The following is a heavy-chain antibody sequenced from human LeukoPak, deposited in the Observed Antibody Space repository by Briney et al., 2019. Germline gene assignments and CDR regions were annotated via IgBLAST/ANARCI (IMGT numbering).Heavy chain of an antibody. Sequence: ASVKVSCKASGYTFTGYYTHWVRQAPGQGLERMGRINPNSGGTNYAQKFQGRVTMTRDTSISTVYLDLSGLTFDDTAVYYCATDNYGTLDYWGQGTLVTVSS. CDR1: GYTFTGYY. D-gene: IGHD3-16*01. CDR3: ATDNYGTLDY. J-gene: IGHJ4*02. CDR2: INPNSGGT. V-gene: IGHV1-2*06.